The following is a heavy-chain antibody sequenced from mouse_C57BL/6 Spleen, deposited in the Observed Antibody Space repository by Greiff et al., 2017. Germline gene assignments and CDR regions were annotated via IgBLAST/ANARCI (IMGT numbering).Heavy chain of an antibody. V-gene: IGHV1-64*01. Sequence: VQLQQPGAELVKPGASVKLSCKASGYTFTSYWMHWVKQRPGQGLEWIGMIHPNSGSTNYNEKFKSKATLTVDKSSSTAYMQLSSLTSEASAVYYCAADSSGVAWFAYWGQGTLVTVSA. CDR3: AADSSGVAWFAY. CDR1: GYTFTSYW. J-gene: IGHJ3*01. CDR2: IHPNSGST. D-gene: IGHD3-2*02.